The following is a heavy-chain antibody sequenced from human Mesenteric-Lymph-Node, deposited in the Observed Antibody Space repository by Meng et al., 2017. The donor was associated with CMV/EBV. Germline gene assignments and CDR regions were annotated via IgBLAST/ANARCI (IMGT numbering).Heavy chain of an antibody. V-gene: IGHV3-7*01. Sequence: GESLKISCAASGFTFSSYWMSWVRQAPGKGLEWVDNIKQDGSEKYYVDSVKGRFTISRDNAKNSLYLQMNSLRAEDTAVYYCARKMRAYCSSTSCYRRAGFDYWGQGTLVTVSS. CDR3: ARKMRAYCSSTSCYRRAGFDY. J-gene: IGHJ4*02. CDR2: IKQDGSEK. CDR1: GFTFSSYW. D-gene: IGHD2-2*02.